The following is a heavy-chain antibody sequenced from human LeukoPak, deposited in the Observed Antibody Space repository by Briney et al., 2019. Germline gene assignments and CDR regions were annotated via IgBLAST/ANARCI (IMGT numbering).Heavy chain of an antibody. CDR2: IIPIFGTA. V-gene: IGHV1-69*05. J-gene: IGHJ4*02. Sequence: SVKVSCKASGGTFSSYAISWVRQAPGQGLEWMGGIIPIFGTANYAQKFQGRVTITTDESTSTAYMELSSLRSEDTAVYYCARGAHIAVAGPDHFDYWGQGTLVTASS. D-gene: IGHD6-19*01. CDR1: GGTFSSYA. CDR3: ARGAHIAVAGPDHFDY.